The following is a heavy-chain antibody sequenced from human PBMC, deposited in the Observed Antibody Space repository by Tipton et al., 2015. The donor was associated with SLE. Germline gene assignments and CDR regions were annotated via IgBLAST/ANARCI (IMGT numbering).Heavy chain of an antibody. V-gene: IGHV3-33*01. CDR3: ARDVGRSTLPYFDL. J-gene: IGHJ2*01. D-gene: IGHD5/OR15-5a*01. Sequence: SLRLSCAASGFTFSSYGMHWVRQAPGKGLEWVAVIWYDGSNKYYADSVKGRFTISRDNSKNTLYLQMNSLRAEDTAVYYCARDVGRSTLPYFDLWGRGTLVPVSS. CDR2: IWYDGSNK. CDR1: GFTFSSYG.